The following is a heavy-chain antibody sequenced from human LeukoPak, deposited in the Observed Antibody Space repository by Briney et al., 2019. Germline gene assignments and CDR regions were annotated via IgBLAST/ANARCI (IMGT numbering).Heavy chain of an antibody. J-gene: IGHJ2*01. D-gene: IGHD2-21*01. CDR3: ASVGVRTPYYGYFDL. CDR1: GFSSSTDG. V-gene: IGHV3-13*01. Sequence: GGTLRLSCAVSGFSSSTDGMHWGRHATGKGLEWVSAIGIAGDTYYPGSVKGRFTISRENDKNSLYLQMNSLRAGDTAVYYCASVGVRTPYYGYFDLWGRGTLVTVSS. CDR2: IGIAGDT.